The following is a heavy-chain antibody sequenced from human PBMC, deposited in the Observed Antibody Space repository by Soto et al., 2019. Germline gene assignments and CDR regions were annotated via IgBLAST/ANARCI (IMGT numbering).Heavy chain of an antibody. Sequence: GGSLRLSCAASGFTFSSYSMNWVRQAPGKGLEWVSSISSSSSYIYYADSVKGRFTISRDNAKNSLHLQMNSLRAEDTAVYYCARDKNSSSWPDAFDIWGQGTMVTVSS. V-gene: IGHV3-21*01. J-gene: IGHJ3*02. CDR3: ARDKNSSSWPDAFDI. CDR1: GFTFSSYS. CDR2: ISSSSSYI. D-gene: IGHD6-13*01.